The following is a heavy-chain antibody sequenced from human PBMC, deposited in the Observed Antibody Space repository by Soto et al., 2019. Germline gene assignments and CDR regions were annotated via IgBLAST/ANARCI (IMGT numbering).Heavy chain of an antibody. CDR3: AKDSGYNYGYSFHY. D-gene: IGHD5-18*01. Sequence: SETLSLTCTVSGGSISSYYWSWIRQPPGKGLEWIGYIYYSGSTNYNPSLKSRVTISVDTSKNQFSLKLSSVTAADTAVYYCAKDSGYNYGYSFHYWGQGTLVTVSS. V-gene: IGHV4-59*01. CDR1: GGSISSYY. J-gene: IGHJ4*02. CDR2: IYYSGST.